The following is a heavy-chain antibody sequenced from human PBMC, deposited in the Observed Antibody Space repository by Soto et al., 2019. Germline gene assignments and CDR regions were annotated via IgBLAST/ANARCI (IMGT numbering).Heavy chain of an antibody. D-gene: IGHD3-9*01. J-gene: IGHJ5*02. CDR3: ARENYDIWTAQWFDP. CDR2: IKQDGSEK. V-gene: IGHV3-7*03. Sequence: EVQLVESGGGLVQPGGSLRLSCAASGFTFSSYWMSWVRQAPGKGLEWVANIKQDGSEKYYVDSVKGRFTISRDNAKNSLYLQMNSLRAEDTAVYYCARENYDIWTAQWFDPWGQGTLVTVSS. CDR1: GFTFSSYW.